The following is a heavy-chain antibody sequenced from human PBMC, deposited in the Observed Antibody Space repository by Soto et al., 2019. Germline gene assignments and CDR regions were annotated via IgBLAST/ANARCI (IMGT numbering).Heavy chain of an antibody. CDR2: IWYDGSNK. CDR1: GFTFSSYG. CDR3: ARDLRFLEWNSPIDI. V-gene: IGHV3-33*01. Sequence: QVQLVESGGGVVQPGRSLRLSCAASGFTFSSYGMHWVRQAPGKGLERVAVIWYDGSNKYYADSVKGRFTISRDNSKNTLYLQMNSLRAEDTAVYYCARDLRFLEWNSPIDIWGQGTMVTVSS. J-gene: IGHJ3*02. D-gene: IGHD3-3*01.